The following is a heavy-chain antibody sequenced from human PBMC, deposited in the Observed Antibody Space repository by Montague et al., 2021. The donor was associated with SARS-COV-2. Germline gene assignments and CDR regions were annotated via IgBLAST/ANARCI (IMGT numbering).Heavy chain of an antibody. D-gene: IGHD3-9*01. J-gene: IGHJ6*02. V-gene: IGHV2-70*01. CDR2: IDWDDDK. CDR1: GFSLSTSGMC. CDR3: ARIRYDILTGYYYGMDV. Sequence: PVLVKPTQTLTLTCTFSGFSLSTSGMCVSWIRQPPGKALEWLALIDWDDDKYYSTSLKTRLTISKDTSKNQVVLTMTNMDPVDTATYYCARIRYDILTGYYYGMDVGGQGTTVTVSS.